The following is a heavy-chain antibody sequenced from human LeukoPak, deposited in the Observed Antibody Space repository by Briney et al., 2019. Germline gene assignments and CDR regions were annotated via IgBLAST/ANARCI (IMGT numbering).Heavy chain of an antibody. CDR3: ARDHQQLVRILDY. CDR1: GGSISSSNW. D-gene: IGHD6-6*01. Sequence: PSGTLSLTCAVSGGSISSSNWWSWVRQPPGKGLEWIGEIYHSGSTNYNQSLKSRVTISVDKSKNQFSLKLSSVTAADTAVYYCARDHQQLVRILDYWGQGTLVTVSS. V-gene: IGHV4-4*02. J-gene: IGHJ4*02. CDR2: IYHSGST.